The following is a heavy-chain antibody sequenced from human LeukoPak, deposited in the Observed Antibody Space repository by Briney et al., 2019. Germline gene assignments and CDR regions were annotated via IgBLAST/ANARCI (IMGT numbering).Heavy chain of an antibody. CDR2: MNPNSGNT. J-gene: IGHJ4*02. Sequence: ASVKVSCKASGYTFTSYDINWVRQASGQGLEWMGWMNPNSGNTGFAQKFQGRVTMTRSTSISTAYMELTSLRSEDTGMYYCARDPLRGAAGSYLLDYWGQGTLVTVSS. V-gene: IGHV1-8*01. D-gene: IGHD3-10*01. CDR1: GYTFTSYD. CDR3: ARDPLRGAAGSYLLDY.